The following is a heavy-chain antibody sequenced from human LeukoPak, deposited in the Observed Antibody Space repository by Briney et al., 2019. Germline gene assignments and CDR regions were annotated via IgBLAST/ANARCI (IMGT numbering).Heavy chain of an antibody. CDR2: ISYDGSNK. CDR1: GFTFSSYA. CDR3: ARDHEYSSSLYYFDY. J-gene: IGHJ4*02. V-gene: IGHV3-30-3*01. D-gene: IGHD6-6*01. Sequence: PGGFLRLSCAASGFTFSSYAMHWVRQAPGKGLEGVAVISYDGSNKYYADSVKGRFTISRDNSKNTLYLQMNSLRAEDTAAYYCARDHEYSSSLYYFDYWGQGTLVTVSS.